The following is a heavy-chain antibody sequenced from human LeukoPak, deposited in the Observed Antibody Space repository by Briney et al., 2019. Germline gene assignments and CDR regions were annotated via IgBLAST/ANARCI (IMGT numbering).Heavy chain of an antibody. CDR2: IFYTGTT. D-gene: IGHD4-23*01. J-gene: IGHJ4*02. Sequence: SETLSLTCSVSGYFISGGYYWGWIRQPPGKGLEWMGSIFYTGTTYYNPSLKSRLTISVDTSKNQFSLKVTSVTAADTAVYFCARAPNGYNSAFDYWGQGTLVTVSS. CDR3: ARAPNGYNSAFDY. CDR1: GYFISGGYY. V-gene: IGHV4-38-2*02.